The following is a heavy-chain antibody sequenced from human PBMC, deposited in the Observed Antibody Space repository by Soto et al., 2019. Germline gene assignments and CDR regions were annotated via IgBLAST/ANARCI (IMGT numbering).Heavy chain of an antibody. CDR2: LSSTGGST. Sequence: EVQLLESGGGLAQPGGSLRLSCEVSGFTFRKYVMTWVRQAPGKGLEWVSSLSSTGGSTYYTDSVKGRFTVSRDNSKNTLFLQMNSLRAEDTAIYYCAKDPRFLEWIPQGGLDGWGPGTTVAVSS. CDR1: GFTFRKYV. D-gene: IGHD3-3*01. J-gene: IGHJ6*02. CDR3: AKDPRFLEWIPQGGLDG. V-gene: IGHV3-23*01.